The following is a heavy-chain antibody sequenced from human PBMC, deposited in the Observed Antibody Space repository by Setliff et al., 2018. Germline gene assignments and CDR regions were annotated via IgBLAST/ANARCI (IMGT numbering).Heavy chain of an antibody. J-gene: IGHJ3*02. CDR2: INHSGST. Sequence: SETLSLTCAVYGGSFSGYYWRWIRQPPGKGLGWIGEINHSGSTNYNPSLKSRVTISVDTSKNQFSLKLSSVTAADTAVYYCARDLYDYVWGTYRYHDAFDIWGQGTMVTV. CDR3: ARDLYDYVWGTYRYHDAFDI. V-gene: IGHV4-34*01. D-gene: IGHD3-16*02. CDR1: GGSFSGYY.